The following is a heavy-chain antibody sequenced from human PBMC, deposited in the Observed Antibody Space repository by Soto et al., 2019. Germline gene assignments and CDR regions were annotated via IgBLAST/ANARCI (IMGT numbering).Heavy chain of an antibody. D-gene: IGHD6-19*01. CDR3: AKSGGWYSAIDF. Sequence: SVEVSCRASCYTFTSYDITWGRQAPRQGPEWMGWISAYNGNTNYAKKLQGRVTMTTDTSTSTAYMELRSLRSDDTALYYCAKSGGWYSAIDFWGQGTLVTVYS. V-gene: IGHV1-18*01. CDR1: CYTFTSYD. J-gene: IGHJ4*02. CDR2: ISAYNGNT.